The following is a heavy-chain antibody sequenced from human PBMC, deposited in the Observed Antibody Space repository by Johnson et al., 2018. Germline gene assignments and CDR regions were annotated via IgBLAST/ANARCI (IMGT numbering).Heavy chain of an antibody. D-gene: IGHD2-2*01. Sequence: EVQLVETGGGLVQPGGSLRLSCAASGFTFSGHWMHWVRQDPERGLVWVSSISSTSNYIFYADSVKGRFTISRDNAKNSLYLQMNTLRAEDTAVYYCARGTYCSSTNCLGMDVWGPWTTVIVSS. CDR1: GFTFSGHW. CDR2: ISSTSNYI. CDR3: ARGTYCSSTNCLGMDV. V-gene: IGHV3-21*01. J-gene: IGHJ6*02.